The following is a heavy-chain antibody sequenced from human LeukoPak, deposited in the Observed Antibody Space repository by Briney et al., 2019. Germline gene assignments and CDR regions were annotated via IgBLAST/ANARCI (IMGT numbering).Heavy chain of an antibody. CDR2: IWYDGSNK. V-gene: IGHV3-33*01. CDR3: ARDPLPGPMVRGDFDY. Sequence: GGSLRLSCAASGFTFSSYGMHWVRQAPGKGLEWVAVIWYDGSNKYYADSVKGRSTISRDNSKNTLYLQMNSLRAEDTAVYYCARDPLPGPMVRGDFDYWGQGTLVTVSS. J-gene: IGHJ4*02. D-gene: IGHD3-10*01. CDR1: GFTFSSYG.